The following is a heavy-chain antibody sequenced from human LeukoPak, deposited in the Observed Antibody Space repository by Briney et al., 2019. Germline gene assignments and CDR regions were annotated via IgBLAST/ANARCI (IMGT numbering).Heavy chain of an antibody. CDR3: AKDREGRGYNYGTYFDY. Sequence: GGSLRLSCAASGFTFSSYAMSWVRQAPGKGLEWVSAISGSGGSTYYADSVKGRFTISRDNCKNTLYLQMNSLRADDTAVYLCAKDREGRGYNYGTYFDYWGQGTLVTVSS. CDR1: GFTFSSYA. D-gene: IGHD5-18*01. CDR2: ISGSGGST. J-gene: IGHJ4*02. V-gene: IGHV3-23*01.